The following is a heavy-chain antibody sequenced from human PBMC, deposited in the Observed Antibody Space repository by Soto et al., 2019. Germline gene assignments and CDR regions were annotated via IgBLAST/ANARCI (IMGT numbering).Heavy chain of an antibody. CDR3: ARGRYCLTGRCFPNWFDS. CDR1: GDSISTVDYF. D-gene: IGHD2-15*01. CDR2: IYKSATT. V-gene: IGHV4-30-4*01. Sequence: SETLSLTCSVSGDSISTVDYFWAWIRQPPGQALEYIGYIYKSATTYYNPSFESRVAISLATSKSQFSLNVTSVTAADTAVYFCARGRYCLTGRCFPNWFDSWGQGTLVTVSS. J-gene: IGHJ5*01.